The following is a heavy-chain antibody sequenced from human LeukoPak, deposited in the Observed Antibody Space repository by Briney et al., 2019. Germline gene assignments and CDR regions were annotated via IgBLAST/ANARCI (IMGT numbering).Heavy chain of an antibody. CDR3: ASDITMVRGVITFDY. D-gene: IGHD3-10*01. CDR1: GFTFSSYS. J-gene: IGHJ4*02. V-gene: IGHV3-21*01. CDR2: ISSSSSYI. Sequence: GSLRLSCAASGFTFSSYSMNWVRQAPGKGLEWVSSISSSSSYIYYADSVKGRFTISRDNAKNSLYLQMNSLRAEDTAVYYCASDITMVRGVITFDYWGQGTLVTVSS.